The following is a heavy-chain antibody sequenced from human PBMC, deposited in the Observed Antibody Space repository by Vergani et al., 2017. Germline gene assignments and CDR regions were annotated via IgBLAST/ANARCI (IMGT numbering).Heavy chain of an antibody. V-gene: IGHV4-61*05. CDR3: ARVMYRDEASTGYRLEGMDI. Sequence: QLQLQESGPGLVKPSETLSLTCTVSGGSLSSSSYYWGWIRQPPGKGLEWIGYIYSTGSTNYNPSLNSRVTMSVDTSKNQFSLKLRSVTAADTAVYFCARVMYRDEASTGYRLEGMDIWGQGTTVTISS. CDR1: GGSLSSSSYY. CDR2: IYSTGST. D-gene: IGHD3-9*01. J-gene: IGHJ6*02.